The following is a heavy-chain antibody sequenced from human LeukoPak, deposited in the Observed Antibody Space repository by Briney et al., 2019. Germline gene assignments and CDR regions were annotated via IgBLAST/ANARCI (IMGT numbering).Heavy chain of an antibody. Sequence: GESLRLSCAASGFTFSSYAMSWVRQAPGKGLEWVSAISGSGGSTYYADSVKGRFTISRDNSKNTLYLQMNSLRAEDTAVYYCAQYCTNGVCWGWDLSYYFDYWGQGTLVTVSS. D-gene: IGHD2-8*01. V-gene: IGHV3-23*01. J-gene: IGHJ4*02. CDR2: ISGSGGST. CDR3: AQYCTNGVCWGWDLSYYFDY. CDR1: GFTFSSYA.